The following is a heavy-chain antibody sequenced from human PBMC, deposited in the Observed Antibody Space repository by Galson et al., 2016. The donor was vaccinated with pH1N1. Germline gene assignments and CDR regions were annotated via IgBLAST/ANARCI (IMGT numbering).Heavy chain of an antibody. CDR3: AKGTLPGYYDY. CDR2: ISGYNGNT. CDR1: GYMFSTYG. Sequence: SVKVSCKASGYMFSTYGINWARKAPGQGPEWMGRISGYNGNTIYAQKFQARISMTIDKSTSTVYMDLRSLRFDDTAVYYCAKGTLPGYYDYWGQGTLVTVSS. D-gene: IGHD3-22*01. J-gene: IGHJ4*02. V-gene: IGHV1-18*01.